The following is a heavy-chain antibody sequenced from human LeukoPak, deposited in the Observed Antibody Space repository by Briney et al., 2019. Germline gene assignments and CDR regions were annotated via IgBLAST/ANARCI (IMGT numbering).Heavy chain of an antibody. D-gene: IGHD2-8*01. J-gene: IGHJ6*03. CDR2: INHSGST. Sequence: PSETLSLTCAVYGGSFSGYYWSWIRQPPGKGLEWIGEINHSGSTNYNPSLKSRVTISVDTSKNQSSLKLSSVTAADTAVYYCAGGYCTNGVCDYYYYYMDVWGKGTTVTVSS. V-gene: IGHV4-34*01. CDR1: GGSFSGYY. CDR3: AGGYCTNGVCDYYYYYMDV.